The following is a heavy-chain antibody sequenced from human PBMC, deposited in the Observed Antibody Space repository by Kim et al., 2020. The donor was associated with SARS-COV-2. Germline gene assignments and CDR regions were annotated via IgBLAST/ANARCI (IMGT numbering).Heavy chain of an antibody. Sequence: YYSGSTNYNHALKSRVTISVDTSKNQFSLKLSSVTAADTAVYYCAREGGTWGQGTLVTVSS. V-gene: IGHV4-59*01. J-gene: IGHJ4*02. CDR3: AREGGT. D-gene: IGHD1-1*01. CDR2: YYSGST.